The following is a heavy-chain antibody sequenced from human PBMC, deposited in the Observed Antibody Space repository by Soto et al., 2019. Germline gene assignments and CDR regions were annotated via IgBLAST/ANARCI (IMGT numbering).Heavy chain of an antibody. D-gene: IGHD3-3*01. CDR1: GGSFSGYY. CDR3: ARGRGYDFWSGYRAFDY. J-gene: IGHJ4*02. V-gene: IGHV4-34*01. Sequence: SETLSLTCAVYGGSFSGYYWSWIRQPPGKGLEWIGEINHSGSTNYNPSLKSRVTISVDTSKNQFSLKLSSVTAADTAVYYCARGRGYDFWSGYRAFDYWGQGTLVTVSP. CDR2: INHSGST.